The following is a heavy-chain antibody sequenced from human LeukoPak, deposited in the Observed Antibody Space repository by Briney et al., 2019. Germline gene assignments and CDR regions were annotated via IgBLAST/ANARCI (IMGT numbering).Heavy chain of an antibody. J-gene: IGHJ4*02. V-gene: IGHV5-51*01. CDR2: IYPGDSNT. CDR3: ARRAYCGGDCYLDY. Sequence: GESLKISWKGSGYSFSSYWIGWVRQMPGKGLEWMGMIYPGDSNTRYSPSFQGQVTISADKSISTAYLQWSSLKASDTAMYYCARRAYCGGDCYLDYWGQGTLVTVSS. D-gene: IGHD2-21*02. CDR1: GYSFSSYW.